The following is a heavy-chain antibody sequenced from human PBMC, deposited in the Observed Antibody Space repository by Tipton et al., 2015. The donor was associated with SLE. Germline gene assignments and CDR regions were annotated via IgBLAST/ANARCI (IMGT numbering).Heavy chain of an antibody. Sequence: TLSLTCSVSGGSISSNYWAWIRQPPGKGLEWIATLSYSGNTYYNTSLESRVTISVDPAKNQFSLKLTSVTAADTAVYYCARGMVTWRGAIVGVDVWGQGTTVNVSS. CDR2: LSYSGNT. D-gene: IGHD2-21*02. CDR1: GGSISSNY. V-gene: IGHV4-39*07. J-gene: IGHJ6*02. CDR3: ARGMVTWRGAIVGVDV.